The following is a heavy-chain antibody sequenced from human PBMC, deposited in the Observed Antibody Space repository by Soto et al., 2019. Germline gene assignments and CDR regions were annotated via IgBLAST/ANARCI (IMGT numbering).Heavy chain of an antibody. V-gene: IGHV1-69*01. D-gene: IGHD2-2*01. CDR3: ASGARYCSSTSCYSYGMDV. Sequence: QVQLVQSGAEVKKPGSSVKVSCKASGGTFSRYAISWVRQAPGQGLAWMGGIIPIFGTANSAQKFQGRVTITEDESTRTAYRGLSSLRSEDTAVYYCASGARYCSSTSCYSYGMDVWGHGTTVTVSS. CDR1: GGTFSRYA. J-gene: IGHJ6*02. CDR2: IIPIFGTA.